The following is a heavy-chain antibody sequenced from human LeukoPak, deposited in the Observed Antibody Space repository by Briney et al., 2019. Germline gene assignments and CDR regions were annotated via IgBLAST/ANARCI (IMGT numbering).Heavy chain of an antibody. Sequence: GESLKISCNGSGYSFTSYWIGWVRQMPGKCLACMGIIYPGDSDTRYSPFFQGQITIFADKSISTAYLQWSSLKASDTAMYYCARQGGITIFGVVPDYYYMDVWGKGTTVTVSS. J-gene: IGHJ6*03. D-gene: IGHD3-3*01. CDR1: GYSFTSYW. CDR2: IYPGDSDT. V-gene: IGHV5-51*01. CDR3: ARQGGITIFGVVPDYYYMDV.